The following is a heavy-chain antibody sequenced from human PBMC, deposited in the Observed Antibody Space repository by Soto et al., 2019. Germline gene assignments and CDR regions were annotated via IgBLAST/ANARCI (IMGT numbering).Heavy chain of an antibody. CDR3: ARDHDDFWSGYAYFDS. Sequence: GGSLRLSCVASGFTFRTYAMNWVRQAPGKGLEWVSALSGSGGNTYYAVSVEGRFTISRDNSKNTLYLHMNTLRAEDTAVYYCARDHDDFWSGYAYFDSWG. CDR1: GFTFRTYA. D-gene: IGHD3-3*01. CDR2: LSGSGGNT. J-gene: IGHJ4*01. V-gene: IGHV3-23*01.